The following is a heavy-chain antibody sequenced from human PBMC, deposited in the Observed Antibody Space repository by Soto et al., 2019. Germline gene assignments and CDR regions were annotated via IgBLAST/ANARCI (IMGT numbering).Heavy chain of an antibody. D-gene: IGHD1-26*01. CDR1: GGSISSGDSY. CDR2: VFYSGST. CDR3: ARAGSLGYWYFDF. V-gene: IGHV4-30-4*01. J-gene: IGHJ2*01. Sequence: SETLFLTCTVSGGSISSGDSYWSWVRQPPGKGLEWIGYVFYSGSTYYNPSLKSRLTISVDTSKTRFSLKLSSVTAADTAVYFCARAGSLGYWYFDFWGRGTLVTVSS.